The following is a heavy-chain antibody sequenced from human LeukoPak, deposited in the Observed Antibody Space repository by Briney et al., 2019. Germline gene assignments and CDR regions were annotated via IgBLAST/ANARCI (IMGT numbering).Heavy chain of an antibody. J-gene: IGHJ4*02. CDR1: GFTFSSYS. Sequence: GGYLRLSCAASGFTFSSYSMNWVRQAPGKGLEWVSSISYIYYADSVKGRFTISRDNAKNSLYLQMNSLRAEDTAVYYCARGLAVAGAIIDYWGQGTLVTVSS. CDR2: ISYI. V-gene: IGHV3-21*01. D-gene: IGHD6-19*01. CDR3: ARGLAVAGAIIDY.